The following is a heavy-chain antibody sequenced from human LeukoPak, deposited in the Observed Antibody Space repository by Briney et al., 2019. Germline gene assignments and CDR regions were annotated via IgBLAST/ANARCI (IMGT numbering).Heavy chain of an antibody. CDR2: IYYSGST. Sequence: PSETLSLTCTVSGGSISSGGYYWSWIRQHPGKGLEWIGYIYYSGSTYYNPSLKSRVAISVDTSKNQFSLKLSSVTAADTAVYYCAREGNVGGSSSRHDAFDIWGQGTMVTVSS. CDR3: AREGNVGGSSSRHDAFDI. J-gene: IGHJ3*02. V-gene: IGHV4-31*03. D-gene: IGHD6-6*01. CDR1: GGSISSGGYY.